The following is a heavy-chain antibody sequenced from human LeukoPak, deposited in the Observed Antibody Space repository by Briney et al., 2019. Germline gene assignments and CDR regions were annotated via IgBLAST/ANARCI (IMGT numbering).Heavy chain of an antibody. Sequence: GGSLRLSCAAAGFTFSSYWMNWVRQAPGKGLEWVACIKEDGSDQYYVDSVKGRSTISRDNAKNSLYLQMDSLRAEDTALYYCARGYYTLDVWGQGTTVTVSS. V-gene: IGHV3-7*04. CDR1: GFTFSSYW. J-gene: IGHJ6*02. CDR3: ARGYYTLDV. CDR2: IKEDGSDQ. D-gene: IGHD3-22*01.